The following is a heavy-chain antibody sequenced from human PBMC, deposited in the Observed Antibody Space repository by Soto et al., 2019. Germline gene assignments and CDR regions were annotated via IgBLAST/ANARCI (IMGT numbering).Heavy chain of an antibody. CDR2: ISWNSGSI. D-gene: IGHD6-6*01. V-gene: IGHV3-9*01. Sequence: EVQLVESGGGLVQPGRSLRLSCAASGFTFDDYAMHWVRQAPGKGLEWVSGISWNSGSIGYADSVKGRFTISRDNAKNSLYLQMNSLRAEDTALYYCAKYSSSIDAFDIWGQGTMVTVSS. CDR3: AKYSSSIDAFDI. CDR1: GFTFDDYA. J-gene: IGHJ3*02.